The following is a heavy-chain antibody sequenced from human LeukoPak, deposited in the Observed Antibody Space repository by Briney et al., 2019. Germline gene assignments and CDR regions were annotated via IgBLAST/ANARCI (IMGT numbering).Heavy chain of an antibody. J-gene: IGHJ5*02. V-gene: IGHV1-46*01. CDR1: GYTFTSNY. Sequence: ASVKVSCEAFGYTFTSNYMHWVRQAPGQGPEWMGVISPSGGSTTYAQKFQGRVTLTRDMSTSTDYLELSSLRSEDTAVYYCARDNSVRDAAWWFNPWGQGTLVTVSS. D-gene: IGHD5-24*01. CDR2: ISPSGGST. CDR3: ARDNSVRDAAWWFNP.